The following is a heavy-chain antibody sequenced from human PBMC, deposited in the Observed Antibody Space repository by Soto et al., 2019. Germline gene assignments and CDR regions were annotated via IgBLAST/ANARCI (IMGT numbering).Heavy chain of an antibody. J-gene: IGHJ6*01. CDR1: VVSVSSASYF. CDR3: ARVRLETDQGGYSNYNGLEV. V-gene: IGHV4-61*01. Sequence: PSDTLSLTCTFSVVSVSSASYFCSWIRQTPGKGLEWIGYIYYNGRTAYSPSLRSRVTMLVDTSKNQFSLNLSSMTAADTAVYYCARVRLETDQGGYSNYNGLEVWGQGTTVSVS. D-gene: IGHD1-1*01. CDR2: IYYNGRT.